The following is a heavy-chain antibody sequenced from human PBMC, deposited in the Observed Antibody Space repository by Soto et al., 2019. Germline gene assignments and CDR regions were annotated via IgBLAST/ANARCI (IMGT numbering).Heavy chain of an antibody. CDR2: IIPIFGTA. CDR3: ARDRSVKYSGYDLWCLDY. CDR1: GGTFSSYA. Sequence: QVQLVQSGAEVKKPGSSVKVSCKASGGTFSSYAISWVRQAPGQGLEWMGGIIPIFGTANYAQKFQGRVTITADESTSTAYMELSSLRYEDTAVYYCARDRSVKYSGYDLWCLDYWGQGTLVTVSS. D-gene: IGHD5-12*01. V-gene: IGHV1-69*01. J-gene: IGHJ4*02.